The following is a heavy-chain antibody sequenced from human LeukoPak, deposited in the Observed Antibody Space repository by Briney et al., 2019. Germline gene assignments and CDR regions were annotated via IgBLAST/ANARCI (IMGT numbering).Heavy chain of an antibody. Sequence: GGSLRLSCAASGVTFSSYGINWVRAAPGKGLEWVSSISSSSSYLYYADSVKRRFTISRDNDKNSLYLQINSLRAEDTAVYDCVSDFASESYYNLFDYWGQRTLDSVSS. V-gene: IGHV3-21*01. CDR3: VSDFASESYYNLFDY. D-gene: IGHD3-10*01. CDR2: ISSSSSYL. J-gene: IGHJ4*02. CDR1: GVTFSSYG.